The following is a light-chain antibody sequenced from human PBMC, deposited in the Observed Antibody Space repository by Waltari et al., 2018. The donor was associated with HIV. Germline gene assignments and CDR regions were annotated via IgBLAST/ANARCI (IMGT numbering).Light chain of an antibody. V-gene: IGLV3-21*02. CDR2: ADR. CDR3: QVWDSSRDHVV. Sequence: SYVLTQPPSVSVAPGQTARITCGGNNIGSKTVHWCQRMPGQAPVLVVYADRDRPSGIPERFSGSNSGNTATLTISRVEAGDEADYFCQVWDSSRDHVVFGGGTTLTVL. CDR1: NIGSKT. J-gene: IGLJ2*01.